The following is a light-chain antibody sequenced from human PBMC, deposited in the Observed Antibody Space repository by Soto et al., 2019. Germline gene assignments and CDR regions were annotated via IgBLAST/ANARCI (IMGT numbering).Light chain of an antibody. V-gene: IGLV1-51*01. J-gene: IGLJ3*02. CDR3: GTWDNSLSAVWV. Sequence: QSVLTQPPSVSAAPGQKVAISCSGSSSNIGDNYVSWYQQLPGTAPKLLIYDNNKRPSGIPDRFSGSKSGTSATLGITGLQTGDEADYYCGTWDNSLSAVWVFGGGTKLPVL. CDR2: DNN. CDR1: SSNIGDNY.